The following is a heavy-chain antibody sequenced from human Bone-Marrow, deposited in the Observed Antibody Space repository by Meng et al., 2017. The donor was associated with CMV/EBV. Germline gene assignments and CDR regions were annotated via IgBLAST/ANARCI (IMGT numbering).Heavy chain of an antibody. Sequence: GGSLRLSCAASGFTFDDYAMHWVRQAPGKGLEWVAFIRSDGSNKYYADSVKGRFTISRDNSKNTLYLQMNSLRAEDTAVYYCAKDRSRQGDYDFWSGYYNYWGEGTLVTVSS. CDR2: IRSDGSNK. V-gene: IGHV3-30*02. D-gene: IGHD3-3*01. CDR1: GFTFDDYA. CDR3: AKDRSRQGDYDFWSGYYNY. J-gene: IGHJ4*02.